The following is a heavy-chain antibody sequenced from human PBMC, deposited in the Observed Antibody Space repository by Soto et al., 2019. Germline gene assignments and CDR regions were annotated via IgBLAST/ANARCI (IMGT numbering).Heavy chain of an antibody. Sequence: PGGSLRLSCAASGFTFSSYWMSWVRQAPGKGLEWVANIKQDGSEKYYVDSVKGRFTISRDNAKNSLYLQMNSLRAEDTAVYYCARGRGAIVVVPAALLDYWGQGTLVTVSS. CDR1: GFTFSSYW. V-gene: IGHV3-7*03. CDR3: ARGRGAIVVVPAALLDY. D-gene: IGHD2-2*01. CDR2: IKQDGSEK. J-gene: IGHJ4*02.